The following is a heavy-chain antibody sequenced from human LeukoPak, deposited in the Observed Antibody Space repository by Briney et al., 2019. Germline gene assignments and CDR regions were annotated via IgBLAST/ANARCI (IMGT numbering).Heavy chain of an antibody. CDR1: KFTISSNY. D-gene: IGHD2-8*01. CDR3: ASGDCSIGISSDY. J-gene: IGHJ4*02. CDR2: LYSGGIR. Sequence: PARSLRFSCAGSKFTISSNYMSWVRQSPWKGLDWVSVLYSGGIRYYAGSVQGRFSISRDSSKNTLYLQISDLLPEDSVVYYRASGDCSIGISSDYWGQGIQVTVSS. V-gene: IGHV3-66*02.